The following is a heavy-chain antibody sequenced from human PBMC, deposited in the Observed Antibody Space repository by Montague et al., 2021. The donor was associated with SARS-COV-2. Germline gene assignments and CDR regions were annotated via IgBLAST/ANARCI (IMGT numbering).Heavy chain of an antibody. Sequence: SLRLSCAASGFTFSSYWMSWVRQAPGKGLEWVASIKEDGSEKDYVESVKGRFTISRDNAKNSLHLQMNSLRADDTAVYYCARDFAHYTGYVAGYFDYWGQGTLVNVSS. D-gene: IGHD5-12*01. J-gene: IGHJ4*02. CDR1: GFTFSSYW. V-gene: IGHV3-7*05. CDR2: IKEDGSEK. CDR3: ARDFAHYTGYVAGYFDY.